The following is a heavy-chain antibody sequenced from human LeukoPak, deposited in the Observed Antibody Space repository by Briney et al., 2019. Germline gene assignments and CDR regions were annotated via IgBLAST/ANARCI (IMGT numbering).Heavy chain of an antibody. CDR1: GFTFSSYA. J-gene: IGHJ4*02. D-gene: IGHD3-10*01. CDR3: AKAHYYGSGSYSMPPPED. Sequence: GGSLRLSCAASGFTFSSYAMSWVRQAPGKGLEWVSAISGGGGSTKYADSVKGRFTISRDNSKNTLSLQMNSLRAEDTAVYYCAKAHYYGSGSYSMPPPEDWGQGTLVTVSS. V-gene: IGHV3-23*01. CDR2: ISGGGGST.